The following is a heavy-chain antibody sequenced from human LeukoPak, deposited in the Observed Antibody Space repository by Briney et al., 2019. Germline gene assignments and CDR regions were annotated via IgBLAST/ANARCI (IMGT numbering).Heavy chain of an antibody. CDR3: ARDRGYGLDYFDY. D-gene: IGHD5-12*01. Sequence: SVKVSCKASRDTFTRCAFSWVRQAPGQGLEWMGGIIPIDGTANFGQKFQGRVTITADGSTSTAYMELSSLRSEDTAVYYCARDRGYGLDYFDYWGQGTLVTVSS. V-gene: IGHV1-69*13. CDR1: RDTFTRCA. J-gene: IGHJ4*02. CDR2: IIPIDGTA.